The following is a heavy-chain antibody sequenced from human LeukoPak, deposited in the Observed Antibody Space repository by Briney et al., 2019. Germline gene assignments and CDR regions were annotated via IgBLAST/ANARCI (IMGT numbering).Heavy chain of an antibody. D-gene: IGHD1-26*01. CDR2: INEDGSTT. V-gene: IGHV3-74*01. Sequence: GGSLRLSCAASGFTFSSNWMHWVRQAPGKGLVWVSRINEDGSTTNYADSVKGRSTILRDNAKNTLYLQMNSLRTEDTAVYYCVRDLGGRSGHWGQGTLVTVSS. J-gene: IGHJ4*02. CDR3: VRDLGGRSGH. CDR1: GFTFSSNW.